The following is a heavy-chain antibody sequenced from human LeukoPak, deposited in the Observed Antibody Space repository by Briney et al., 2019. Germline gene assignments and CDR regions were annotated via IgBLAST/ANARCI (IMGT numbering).Heavy chain of an antibody. Sequence: SQTLSLTCAISGDSVSSNTVAWNWIRQSPSRGLEWLGRTYYRSKWYNDYAVFVKSRITINPDTSKNQFSLQLNSVTPEDTAVYYCARTGYSSSWYVAYFQHWGQGTLVTVSS. CDR3: ARTGYSSSWYVAYFQH. CDR2: TYYRSKWYN. CDR1: GDSVSSNTVA. V-gene: IGHV6-1*01. J-gene: IGHJ1*01. D-gene: IGHD6-13*01.